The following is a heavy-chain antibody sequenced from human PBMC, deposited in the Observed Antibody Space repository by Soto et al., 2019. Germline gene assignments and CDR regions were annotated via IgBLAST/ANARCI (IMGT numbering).Heavy chain of an antibody. CDR3: ARVKQYYDFWSGYRVSNWFEP. D-gene: IGHD3-3*01. V-gene: IGHV4-59*01. CDR2: IYYSGTT. CDR1: GGSISSYY. Sequence: LSLTCTVSGGSISSYYWSWIRQPPGKGLELIGYIYYSGTTNYNPSLKSRVTISVDTSKNQFSLKLSSVTAADTAVYYCARVKQYYDFWSGYRVSNWFEPWGQGTMVTVSS. J-gene: IGHJ5*02.